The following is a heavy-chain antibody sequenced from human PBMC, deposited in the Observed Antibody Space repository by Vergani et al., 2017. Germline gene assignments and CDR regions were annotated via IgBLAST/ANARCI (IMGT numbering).Heavy chain of an antibody. CDR2: IYTSGST. Sequence: QVQLQESGPGPVKPSQTLSLTCTVSGGSISSGSYYWSWIRQPAGKGLEWIGRIYTSGSTNYNPSLKSRVTMSVDTSKNQFSLKLSSVTAADTAVYYCARDVLGYYYYMDVWGKGTTVTVSS. CDR1: GGSISSGSYY. CDR3: ARDVLGYYYYMDV. J-gene: IGHJ6*03. V-gene: IGHV4-61*02.